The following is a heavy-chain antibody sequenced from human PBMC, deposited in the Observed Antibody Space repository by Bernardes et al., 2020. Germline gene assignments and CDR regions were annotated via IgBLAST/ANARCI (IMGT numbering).Heavy chain of an antibody. V-gene: IGHV3-23*01. Sequence: GGSLRLSCAASGFTFSSYAMSWVRQAPGKGLEWVSAISGSGGSTYYADSVKGRFTISRDNSKNTLYLQMNSLRAEDTAVYYCALHPGGPAASFLGRKYYMDVWGKGTTVTVSS. D-gene: IGHD2-2*01. CDR1: GFTFSSYA. CDR2: ISGSGGST. J-gene: IGHJ6*03. CDR3: ALHPGGPAASFLGRKYYMDV.